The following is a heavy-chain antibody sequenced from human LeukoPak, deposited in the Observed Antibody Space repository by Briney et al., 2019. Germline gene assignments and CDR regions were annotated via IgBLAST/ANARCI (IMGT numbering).Heavy chain of an antibody. CDR2: IYYSGST. D-gene: IGHD6-25*01. CDR3: ARVSRLSYGMDV. J-gene: IGHJ6*02. V-gene: IGHV4-31*03. CDR1: GGSISSGGYY. Sequence: PSETLSLTCTVSGGSISSGGYYWSWIRQHPGKGLEWIGYIYYSGSTHYNPSLKSRVTISVDTSKNQFSLKLSSVTAADTAVYYCARVSRLSYGMDVWGQGTTVTVSS.